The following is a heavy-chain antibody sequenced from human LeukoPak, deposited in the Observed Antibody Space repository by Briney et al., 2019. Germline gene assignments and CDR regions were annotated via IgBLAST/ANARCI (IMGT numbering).Heavy chain of an antibody. D-gene: IGHD2-2*01. CDR3: AGSSSTSRDGLGY. Sequence: SETLSLTCAVYGGSLSGYYWSWIRQPPGKGLEWIGEINHSGSTNYNPSLKSRVTISVDTSKNQFSLKLSSVTAADTAVYYCAGSSSTSRDGLGYWGQGTLVTVSS. V-gene: IGHV4-34*01. CDR1: GGSLSGYY. CDR2: INHSGST. J-gene: IGHJ4*02.